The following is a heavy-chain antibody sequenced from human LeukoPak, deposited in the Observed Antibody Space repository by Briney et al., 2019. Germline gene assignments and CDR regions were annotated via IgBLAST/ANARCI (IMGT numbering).Heavy chain of an antibody. J-gene: IGHJ4*02. CDR2: IGNTET. Sequence: GGSLRLSCATSGFPFETNAMSWVRQAPGKGLEWVATIGNTETYYADSVTGRFTISRDNSKNTVNLQMNRLRVEDTAIYYCAKDWLQFNRVFDCFDSWGQGTLVTVSS. CDR1: GFPFETNA. CDR3: AKDWLQFNRVFDCFDS. V-gene: IGHV3-23*01. D-gene: IGHD5-24*01.